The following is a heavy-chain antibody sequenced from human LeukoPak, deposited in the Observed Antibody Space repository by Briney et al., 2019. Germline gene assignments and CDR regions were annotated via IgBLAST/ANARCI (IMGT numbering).Heavy chain of an antibody. CDR1: GGSICSGGYY. CDR2: TYYSGST. CDR3: ARDPFLLGFFDY. V-gene: IGHV4-31*03. J-gene: IGHJ4*02. Sequence: SETLSLTRTVSGGSICSGGYYWSWIRQHPGKGLEWIGYTYYSGSTYYNPSLKSRVTISVDTSKNQFSLKLSSVTAADTAAYYCARDPFLLGFFDYWGQGTLVTVSS. D-gene: IGHD3-22*01.